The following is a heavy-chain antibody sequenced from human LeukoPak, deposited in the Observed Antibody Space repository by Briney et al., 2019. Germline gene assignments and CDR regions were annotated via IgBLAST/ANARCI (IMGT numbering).Heavy chain of an antibody. D-gene: IGHD3-10*01. Sequence: GGSLRLSCAASGFTLSSYAMSWVRQAPGKGLEWVSGFSGSGGSTYYADSVKGRFTISRDNSKNTLYLQMNSLRAEDTAVYYCAKDHRYYAIDIWGQGTMVTVSS. CDR3: AKDHRYYAIDI. J-gene: IGHJ3*02. CDR2: FSGSGGST. CDR1: GFTLSSYA. V-gene: IGHV3-23*01.